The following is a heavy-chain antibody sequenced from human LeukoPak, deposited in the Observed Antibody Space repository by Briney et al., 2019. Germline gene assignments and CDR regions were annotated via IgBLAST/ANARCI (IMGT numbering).Heavy chain of an antibody. Sequence: GGSLRLSCSASGFTFSTYWMSWVRQAPGKGLEWVANMKRDGSEIYYVDSVKGRFTISRDNAKNSLYLQMNSLRAEDTAVYYCASRTNQYWGQGTLVTVSS. D-gene: IGHD1-14*01. CDR1: GFTFSTYW. CDR3: ASRTNQY. J-gene: IGHJ4*02. CDR2: MKRDGSEI. V-gene: IGHV3-7*03.